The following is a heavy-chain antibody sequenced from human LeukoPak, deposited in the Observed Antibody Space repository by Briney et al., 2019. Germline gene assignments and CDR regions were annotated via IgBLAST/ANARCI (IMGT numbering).Heavy chain of an antibody. CDR2: IYYGGST. J-gene: IGHJ4*02. Sequence: PSETLSLTCTVSGDSISSFYWSWIRQPPGKGLEWIGYIYYGGSTNYNPSLKSRVTMSLDTSKNQFSLKLSSVTAADTAVYYCARWTRSSANFDYWGQGTLVTVSS. CDR1: GDSISSFY. D-gene: IGHD2-2*01. CDR3: ARWTRSSANFDY. V-gene: IGHV4-59*08.